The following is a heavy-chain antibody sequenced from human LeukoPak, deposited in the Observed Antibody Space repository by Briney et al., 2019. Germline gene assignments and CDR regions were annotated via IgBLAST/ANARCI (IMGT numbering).Heavy chain of an antibody. CDR1: GFTFSDEY. V-gene: IGHV3-11*04. CDR2: ISGSGNII. Sequence: PGGSLRLSCAASGFTFSDEYMNWIRQAPGKGLEWVSYISGSGNIIYYADSLKGRFTISRDNSKNTLFLQMNSLRVEDTAVYYCARGGQPTKAFDIWGQGTMVTVSS. J-gene: IGHJ3*02. CDR3: ARGGQPTKAFDI. D-gene: IGHD1-1*01.